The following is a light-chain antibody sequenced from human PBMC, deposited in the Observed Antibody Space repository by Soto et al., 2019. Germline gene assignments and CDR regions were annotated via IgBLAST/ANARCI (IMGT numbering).Light chain of an antibody. CDR2: KAS. Sequence: DIQMTQSPSPLSGSVGDRVTITCRASQTISSWLAWYQQKPGKAPKLLIYKASTLKSGVPSRFSGSGSGTEFTLTFSRLQPDDFATYYCQHYNSYSEAFGQGTKVELK. J-gene: IGKJ1*01. CDR3: QHYNSYSEA. V-gene: IGKV1-5*03. CDR1: QTISSW.